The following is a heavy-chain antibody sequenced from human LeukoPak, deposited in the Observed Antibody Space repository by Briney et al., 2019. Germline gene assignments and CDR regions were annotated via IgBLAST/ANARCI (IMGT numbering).Heavy chain of an antibody. V-gene: IGHV1-69*04. D-gene: IGHD2-2*01. Sequence: GASVKVSCKASGGTFSSYAISWVRQAPGQGLEWMGRIIPILGIANYAQKFQGRVTITADKSTSTAYMELSSLRSEDTAVYYCARVWVGHCSSTSCYYFDYWGQGTLVTVFS. CDR2: IIPILGIA. CDR3: ARVWVGHCSSTSCYYFDY. CDR1: GGTFSSYA. J-gene: IGHJ4*02.